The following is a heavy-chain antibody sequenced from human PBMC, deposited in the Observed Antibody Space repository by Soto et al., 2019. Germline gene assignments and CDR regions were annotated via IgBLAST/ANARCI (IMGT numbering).Heavy chain of an antibody. Sequence: QVQLVQSGAEVKKPGASVKVSCKASGYTFTTYGISWVRQAPGQGLEWMGWISAYSGSTKFAQKLQGRVTMTTDTSTTPAYMEPRSLTSEETAVYYCARDFTKSSSWPYYFDYWGQGTLVTVSS. CDR3: ARDFTKSSSWPYYFDY. CDR2: ISAYSGST. V-gene: IGHV1-18*01. D-gene: IGHD6-13*01. CDR1: GYTFTTYG. J-gene: IGHJ4*02.